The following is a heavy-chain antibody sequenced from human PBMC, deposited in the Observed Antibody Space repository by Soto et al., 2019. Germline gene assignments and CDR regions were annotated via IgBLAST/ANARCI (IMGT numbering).Heavy chain of an antibody. CDR3: ANGATVTGTSWFPP. CDR2: IIPIIGTA. D-gene: IGHD4-17*01. Sequence: QVQLVQSGAEVKKPGSSVKVSCKASGGTFSSYAISWVRQAPGQGLECMGGIIPIIGTANYAQKFQGRVTIPADESTSTAYMELSSLRSEDTAVYFCANGATVTGTSWFPPLGQGTMVTVSS. J-gene: IGHJ5*02. CDR1: GGTFSSYA. V-gene: IGHV1-69*12.